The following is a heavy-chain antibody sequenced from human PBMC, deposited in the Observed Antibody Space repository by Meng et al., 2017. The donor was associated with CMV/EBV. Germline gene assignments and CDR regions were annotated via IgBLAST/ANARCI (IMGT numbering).Heavy chain of an antibody. CDR1: GGSISSYY. CDR2: IYYSGST. J-gene: IGHJ6*02. Sequence: SETLSLTCTVSGGSISSYYWSWIRQPPGKGLEWIGYIYYSGSTNYNPSLKGRVTISVDTSKNQFSLKLSSVTAADTAVYYCASGYYYYGMDVWGQGTTVTVSS. CDR3: ASGYYYYGMDV. V-gene: IGHV4-59*01.